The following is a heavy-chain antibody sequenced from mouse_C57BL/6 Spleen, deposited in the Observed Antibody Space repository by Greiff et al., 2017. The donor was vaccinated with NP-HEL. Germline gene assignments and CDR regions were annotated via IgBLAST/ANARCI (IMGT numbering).Heavy chain of an antibody. CDR3: TTLGSSSDY. CDR2: IDPENGDT. V-gene: IGHV14-4*01. CDR1: GFNIKDDY. Sequence: EVKLMESGAVLVRPGASVKLSCTASGFNIKDDYMHWVKQRPEQGLAWIGWIDPENGDTEYASKFQGKATITADTSSNTAYLQLSSLTSEDTAVYYCTTLGSSSDYWGQGTTLTVSS. J-gene: IGHJ2*01. D-gene: IGHD1-1*01.